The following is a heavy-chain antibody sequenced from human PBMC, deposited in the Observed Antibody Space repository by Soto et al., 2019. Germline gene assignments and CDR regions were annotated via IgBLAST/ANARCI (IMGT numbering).Heavy chain of an antibody. CDR3: ARQVIAAAGTGYFQH. Sequence: SETLSLTCTVSGGSISSISYYWGWIRQPPGKGLEYIGNIHYTGNTFYNASLKSRVTISVDTSKNQVSLKLRSVTAADTAVYYCARQVIAAAGTGYFQHWGQGAPVTVSS. CDR2: IHYTGNT. D-gene: IGHD6-13*01. J-gene: IGHJ1*01. CDR1: GGSISSISYY. V-gene: IGHV4-39*01.